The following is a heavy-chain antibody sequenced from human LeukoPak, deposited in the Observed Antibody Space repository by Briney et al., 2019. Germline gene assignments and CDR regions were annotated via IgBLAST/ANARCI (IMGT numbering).Heavy chain of an antibody. CDR3: AREVGLRSYYYGMDV. Sequence: ASVKVSCKASGGTFSSYAISWVRQAPGQGLEWMEGIIPIFGTANYAQKFQGRVTITADESTSTAYMELSSLRSEDTAVYYCAREVGLRSYYYGMDVWGQGTTVTVSS. CDR2: IIPIFGTA. J-gene: IGHJ6*02. V-gene: IGHV1-69*13. CDR1: GGTFSSYA. D-gene: IGHD4-17*01.